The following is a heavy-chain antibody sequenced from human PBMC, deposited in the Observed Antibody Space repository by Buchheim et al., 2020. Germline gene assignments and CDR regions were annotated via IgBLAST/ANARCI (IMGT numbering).Heavy chain of an antibody. CDR2: IYYSGST. CDR1: GGSISSGDYY. Sequence: QVQLQESGPGLVKPSQTLSLTCTVSGGSISSGDYYWSWIRQPPGKGLEWIGYIYYSGSTYYNPSLKSRVTISVETSKNQFSLKLSSVTAADTAVYYCARASKGVLRYFDWLHYGMDVWGQGTT. V-gene: IGHV4-30-4*01. J-gene: IGHJ6*02. D-gene: IGHD3-9*01. CDR3: ARASKGVLRYFDWLHYGMDV.